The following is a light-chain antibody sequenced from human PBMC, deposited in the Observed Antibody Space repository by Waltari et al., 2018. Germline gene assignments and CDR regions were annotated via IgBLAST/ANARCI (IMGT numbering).Light chain of an antibody. Sequence: DIVMTQSPLSLPVTPGEPASIPCRSSQSLLHSNGYTSLSWYLQKAGQSPQLLIYLVSNRASGVPDRFSGSGSGTDFTLEISRVEADDVGIYYCMQTLQSRTLGQGTKVEI. CDR3: MQTLQSRT. J-gene: IGKJ1*01. CDR2: LVS. V-gene: IGKV2-28*01. CDR1: QSLLHSNGYTS.